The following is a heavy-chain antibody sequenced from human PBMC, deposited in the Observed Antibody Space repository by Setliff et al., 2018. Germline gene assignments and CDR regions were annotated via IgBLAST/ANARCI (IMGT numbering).Heavy chain of an antibody. D-gene: IGHD3-3*01. Sequence: SETLSLTCTVSGGSISSHYWNWIRQPAGEGLEWIGRIDISVTTNYNPSLKSRVTRSLDSSKNQFSLNLNSVTAADTAVYYCVKNPLTMPRGFFEYWGRGTLVTVSS. CDR1: GGSISSHY. CDR2: IDISVTT. V-gene: IGHV4-4*07. J-gene: IGHJ4*02. CDR3: VKNPLTMPRGFFEY.